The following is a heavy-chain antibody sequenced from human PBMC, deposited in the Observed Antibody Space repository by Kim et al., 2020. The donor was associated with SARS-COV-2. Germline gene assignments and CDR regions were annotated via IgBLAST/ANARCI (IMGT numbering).Heavy chain of an antibody. J-gene: IGHJ4*02. D-gene: IGHD2-2*01. CDR3: AREYCSSTSCYHGRPYYFDY. CDR2: ISSSSSYI. CDR1: GFTFSSYS. Sequence: GGSLRLSCAASGFTFSSYSMNWVRQAPGKGLEWVSSISSSSSYIYYADSVKGRFTISRDNAKNSLYLQMNSLRAEDTAVYYCAREYCSSTSCYHGRPYYFDYWGQGTLVTVSS. V-gene: IGHV3-21*01.